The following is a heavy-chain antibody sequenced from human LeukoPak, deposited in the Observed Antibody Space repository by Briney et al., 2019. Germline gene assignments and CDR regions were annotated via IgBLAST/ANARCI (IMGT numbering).Heavy chain of an antibody. J-gene: IGHJ5*02. CDR2: ISDSGGS. Sequence: PSETLSLTCSVSGGSVSSGISYWSWIRQPPGEGLEWIAYISDSGGSDYNPSLRGRVTISLDTSKNQFSLKLSSVTAADTAVYYCARHRDHYWFDPWGQGTLVTVSS. CDR1: GGSVSSGISY. V-gene: IGHV4-61*01. CDR3: ARHRDHYWFDP.